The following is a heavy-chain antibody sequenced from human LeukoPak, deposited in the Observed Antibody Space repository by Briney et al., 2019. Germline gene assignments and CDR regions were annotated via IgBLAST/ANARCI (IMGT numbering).Heavy chain of an antibody. D-gene: IGHD5-18*01. J-gene: IGHJ6*02. CDR2: INPNNGGT. V-gene: IGHV1-2*02. Sequence: ASVKVSCKASGYTFTGFYMHWVRQAPGQGLEWMAWINPNNGGTNYAQKFQGRVTLTRDTSISTAYMELSRLRSDDTAVYYCAREAHRAAIDGMDVWGQGTTVTVSS. CDR1: GYTFTGFY. CDR3: AREAHRAAIDGMDV.